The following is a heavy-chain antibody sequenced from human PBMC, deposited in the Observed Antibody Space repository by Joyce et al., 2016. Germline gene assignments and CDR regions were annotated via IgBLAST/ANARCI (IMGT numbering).Heavy chain of an antibody. V-gene: IGHV3-7*04. CDR3: AGDPGYSAFDY. CDR1: GFAFSSYW. CDR2: MNEDGSTR. Sequence: EVKLVESGGALVQPGGSLRLSCAASGFAFSSYWMTWVRQTPDKGLEFVANMNEDGSTRNFAASVRGRFTISRDNAQETLYLQMNNLKVDDSAIYYCAGDPGYSAFDYWGQGALVTVSS. J-gene: IGHJ4*02. D-gene: IGHD5-18*01.